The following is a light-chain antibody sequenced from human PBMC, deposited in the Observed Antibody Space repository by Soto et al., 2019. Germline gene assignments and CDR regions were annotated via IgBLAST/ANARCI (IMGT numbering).Light chain of an antibody. CDR1: SSDVGGYNY. CDR3: SSYTSSRTLNHV. J-gene: IGLJ1*01. CDR2: EVS. V-gene: IGLV2-14*01. Sequence: QSVLTQPASVSGSPGQSITISCTGTSSDVGGYNYVSWYQQHPGKAPKLMIYEVSNRPSGVSNRFSGSKSGNTASLTISGLQAEDEADYYCSSYTSSRTLNHVFGTGTKVTVL.